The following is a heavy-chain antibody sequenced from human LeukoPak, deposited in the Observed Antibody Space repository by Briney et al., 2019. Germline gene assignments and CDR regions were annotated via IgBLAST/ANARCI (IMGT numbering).Heavy chain of an antibody. CDR1: GFTFSIYA. Sequence: GGSLRLSCAASGFTFSIYAMSWVRQAPGRGLECVSTMSGSGDNTRYADSVKGRFVVSRDNSKNTLYLQMNSLRAEDTAIYYCSKGPWDLPHAFDIWGLGTMVTVSS. D-gene: IGHD1-26*01. V-gene: IGHV3-23*01. J-gene: IGHJ3*02. CDR2: MSGSGDNT. CDR3: SKGPWDLPHAFDI.